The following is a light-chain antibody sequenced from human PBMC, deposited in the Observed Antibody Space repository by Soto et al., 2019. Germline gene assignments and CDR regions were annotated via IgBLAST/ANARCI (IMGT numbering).Light chain of an antibody. CDR1: QSVSDR. Sequence: EIEMTQSPDTLSVCPLESDPLXCRASQSVSDRVVWYQQKSGQAPSLLIYAASTRAAGVPARFSGSGSGTEFTLTISSLQSEDFAVYFCQQYADWPKTFGQGTKVNIK. V-gene: IGKV3-15*01. CDR3: QQYADWPKT. J-gene: IGKJ1*01. CDR2: AAS.